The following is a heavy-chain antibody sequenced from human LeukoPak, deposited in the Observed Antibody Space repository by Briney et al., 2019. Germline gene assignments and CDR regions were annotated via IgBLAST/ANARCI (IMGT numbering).Heavy chain of an antibody. Sequence: GASVTVSYKASGYTFTSYGISWVRQAPGQGLEWMGWISAYNGNTNYAQKLQGRVTMTTDTSTSTAYMELRSLRSDDTAVYYCARELYPYYYYYYYMDVWGKGTTVTVSS. CDR3: ARELYPYYYYYYYMDV. CDR2: ISAYNGNT. V-gene: IGHV1-18*01. CDR1: GYTFTSYG. J-gene: IGHJ6*03.